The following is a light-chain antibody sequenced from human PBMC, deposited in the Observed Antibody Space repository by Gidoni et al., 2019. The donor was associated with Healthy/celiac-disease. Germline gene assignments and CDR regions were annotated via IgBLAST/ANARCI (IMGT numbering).Light chain of an antibody. CDR1: SSEVGGYNY. CDR2: DVS. Sequence: FALPQPPPLSGFLGQSVTISCTGTSSEVGGYNYVSWYQQHPGKAPKLMIYDVSKRPSGVPDRFSGSKSGNTASLTISGLQAEDEADYYCCSYSGSYTFGVFGGGTKLTVL. J-gene: IGLJ3*02. V-gene: IGLV2-11*01. CDR3: CSYSGSYTFGV.